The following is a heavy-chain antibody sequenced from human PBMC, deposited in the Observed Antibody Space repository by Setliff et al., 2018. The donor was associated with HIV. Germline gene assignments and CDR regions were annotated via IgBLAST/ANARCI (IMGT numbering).Heavy chain of an antibody. J-gene: IGHJ4*02. Sequence: PSETLSLTCAVYGGSFSGYYWSWIRQPPGKGLEWIGEINHSGRINCNPSLKSRVTVSVDTSNSQFSLKLTSVTAADTAMYYCASFFVTTVTNQDYWGQGTPVTVSS. CDR3: ASFFVTTVTNQDY. CDR2: INHSGRI. V-gene: IGHV4-34*01. CDR1: GGSFSGYY. D-gene: IGHD4-17*01.